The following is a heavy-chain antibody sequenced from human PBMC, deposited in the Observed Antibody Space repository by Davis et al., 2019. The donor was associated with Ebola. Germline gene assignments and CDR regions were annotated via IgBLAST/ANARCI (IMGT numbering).Heavy chain of an antibody. V-gene: IGHV3-73*01. D-gene: IGHD2/OR15-2a*01. CDR1: GFTFSGSA. CDR3: IRQSSNIDY. Sequence: GESLKISCAASGFTFSGSAMHWVRQASGKGLEWIGRIRSKPNSYATAYAASVKGRFTISRDDSKNTAYLQMNSLKVEDTAVYYCIRQSSNIDYWGQGTLVTVSS. CDR2: IRSKPNSYAT. J-gene: IGHJ4*02.